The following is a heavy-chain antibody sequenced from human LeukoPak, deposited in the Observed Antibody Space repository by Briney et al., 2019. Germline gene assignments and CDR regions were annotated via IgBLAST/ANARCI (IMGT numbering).Heavy chain of an antibody. CDR1: GGSISSYY. J-gene: IGHJ5*02. CDR2: IYTSGST. Sequence: SETLSLTCTVSGGSISSYYWSWIRQPAGKGLEWIGRIYTSGSTNYNPSLKSRVTISVDKTKNQFSLKLSSVTAADTAVYYCAKASIAAAGWFDPWGQGTLVTVSS. D-gene: IGHD6-13*01. CDR3: AKASIAAAGWFDP. V-gene: IGHV4-4*07.